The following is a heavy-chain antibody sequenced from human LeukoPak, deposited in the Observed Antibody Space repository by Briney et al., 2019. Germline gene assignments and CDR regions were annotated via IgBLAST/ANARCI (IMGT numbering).Heavy chain of an antibody. Sequence: GGSLRLSCAASGLTVSSNCMNWVRQAPGKGLEWVSSISSSSSYIYYADSVKGRFTISRDNAKNSLYLQMNSLRAEDTAVYYCARDLGGWYYFDYWGQGTLVTVSS. CDR2: ISSSSSYI. D-gene: IGHD6-19*01. CDR1: GLTVSSNC. V-gene: IGHV3-21*01. CDR3: ARDLGGWYYFDY. J-gene: IGHJ4*02.